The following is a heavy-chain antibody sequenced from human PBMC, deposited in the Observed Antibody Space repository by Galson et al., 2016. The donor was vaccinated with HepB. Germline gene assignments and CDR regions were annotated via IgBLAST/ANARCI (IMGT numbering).Heavy chain of an antibody. CDR1: GIPFSDYA. CDR2: IRSNTYGGTT. D-gene: IGHD3-10*01. Sequence: SLRLSCAASGIPFSDYAMTWIHQAPGKGLEWVGFIRSNTYGGTTDYAAPVKGRFTISRDDSKNTLYLQMNSLKTEDTAVYYCTTGLLLWFRELSDYWGQGTLVTVSS. J-gene: IGHJ4*02. CDR3: TTGLLLWFRELSDY. V-gene: IGHV3-15*01.